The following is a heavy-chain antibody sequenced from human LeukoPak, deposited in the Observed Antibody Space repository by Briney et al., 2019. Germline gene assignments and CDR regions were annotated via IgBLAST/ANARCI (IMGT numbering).Heavy chain of an antibody. CDR1: GFTFSSYA. V-gene: IGHV3-30-3*02. CDR2: LSFDGSNK. CDR3: AKEGLAAQLGSTTAAFDI. Sequence: PGGSLRPSCAASGFTFSSYAMHWVRQAPGKGLEWVAVLSFDGSNKYYADSVKGRFTISRDNSKNTLYLQMNSLRAEDTAVYYCAKEGLAAQLGSTTAAFDIWGQGTMVTVSS. D-gene: IGHD6-6*01. J-gene: IGHJ3*02.